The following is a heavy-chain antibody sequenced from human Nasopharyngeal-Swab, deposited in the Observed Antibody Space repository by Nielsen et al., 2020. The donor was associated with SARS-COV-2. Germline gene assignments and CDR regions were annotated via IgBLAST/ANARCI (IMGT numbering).Heavy chain of an antibody. CDR1: GFTFGDYA. V-gene: IGHV3-49*04. CDR3: TVDDFWSGYYRY. J-gene: IGHJ4*02. CDR2: IRSKAYGGTT. D-gene: IGHD3-3*01. Sequence: GGSLSLSCTASGFTFGDYAMSWVRQAPGKGLEWVGFIRSKAYGGTTEYAASVKGGFTISRDDSKSIAYLQMNSLKTEDTAVYYCTVDDFWSGYYRYWGQGTLVTVSS.